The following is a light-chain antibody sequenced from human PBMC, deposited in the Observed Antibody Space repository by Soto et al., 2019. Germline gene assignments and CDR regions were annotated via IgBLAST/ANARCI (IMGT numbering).Light chain of an antibody. J-gene: IGKJ1*01. Sequence: ESVLTQSPGTLSLSPGERATLSCRAIQSVSSNYLAWYQQKPGQAPRLLIYDTSNRATGVPASFSGSGSGTEFTLTISSLQSEDFAVYYCQHYNNWPPWTFGQGTKVDIK. CDR1: QSVSSN. CDR3: QHYNNWPPWT. V-gene: IGKV3D-15*01. CDR2: DTS.